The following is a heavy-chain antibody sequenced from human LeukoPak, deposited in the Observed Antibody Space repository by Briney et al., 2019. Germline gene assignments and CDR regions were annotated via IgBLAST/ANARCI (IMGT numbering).Heavy chain of an antibody. Sequence: GRSLRLSCAASGFTFSSYGMHWVRQAPGKGLEWVAVISYDGSNKYYADSVKGRFTISRDNSKNTLYLQMTSLRVDDTAVYYCATPPHLDGSTFVDYWGQGTLVTVSS. D-gene: IGHD5-24*01. CDR1: GFTFSSYG. J-gene: IGHJ4*02. V-gene: IGHV3-30*03. CDR3: ATPPHLDGSTFVDY. CDR2: ISYDGSNK.